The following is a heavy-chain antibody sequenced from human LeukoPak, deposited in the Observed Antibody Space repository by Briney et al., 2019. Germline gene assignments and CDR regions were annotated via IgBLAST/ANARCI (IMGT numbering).Heavy chain of an antibody. CDR3: ARAVAVAWSERRPGYHYMDV. D-gene: IGHD6-19*01. J-gene: IGHJ6*03. CDR1: GFTFSSYA. V-gene: IGHV3-30*04. Sequence: GGSLRLSCAASGFTFSSYAMHWVRQAPGKGLEWVAVISYDGSKKYYADSVKGRFTISRDNSKNTQHLQMNSLRAEDTAVYYCARAVAVAWSERRPGYHYMDVWGKGTTVTVSS. CDR2: ISYDGSKK.